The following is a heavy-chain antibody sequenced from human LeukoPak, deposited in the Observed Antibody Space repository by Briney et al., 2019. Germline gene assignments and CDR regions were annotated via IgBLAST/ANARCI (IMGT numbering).Heavy chain of an antibody. V-gene: IGHV7-4-1*02. J-gene: IGHJ3*02. D-gene: IGHD2-2*02. CDR1: GYTLSTYA. Sequence: ASVKVSCKASGYTLSTYAINWVRQAPGQGLEWMGWINTNTGNPTYAQGFTGRFVFSLDTSVNTAYLQINSLKAEDTAVYYCARSTAVYTSNSWTIWGQGTMVTVSS. CDR2: INTNTGNP. CDR3: ARSTAVYTSNSWTI.